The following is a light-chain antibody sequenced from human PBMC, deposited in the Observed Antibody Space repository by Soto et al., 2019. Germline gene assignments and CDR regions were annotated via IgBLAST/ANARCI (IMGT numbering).Light chain of an antibody. CDR3: SSYTTSSSYV. CDR2: DVY. CDR1: SSDVGGFNY. V-gene: IGLV2-14*01. Sequence: QSALTQPASVSGSAGQSITISCTGTSSDVGGFNYVSWYQQHPGKAPKLLIFDVYSRPSGISNRFSGSKSGNTASLTISGLQAEDEADYYCSSYTTSSSYVFGAGTKVP. J-gene: IGLJ1*01.